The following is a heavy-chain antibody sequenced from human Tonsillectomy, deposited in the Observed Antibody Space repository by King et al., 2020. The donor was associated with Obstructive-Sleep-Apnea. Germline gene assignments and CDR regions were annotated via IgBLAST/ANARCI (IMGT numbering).Heavy chain of an antibody. CDR3: ARAPGGQLWFDY. CDR2: IYYSGST. CDR1: GGSIGGGDYY. D-gene: IGHD1-1*01. J-gene: IGHJ4*02. V-gene: IGHV4-30-4*01. Sequence: QLQESGPGLVKPSQTLSLTCTVSGGSIGGGDYYWSWIRQPPGKGLEWVGSIYYSGSTYYNPSLKSRVTISVATSMEQFSLKLSSVTPADTPVYYCARAPGGQLWFDYWGQGTLVTVSS.